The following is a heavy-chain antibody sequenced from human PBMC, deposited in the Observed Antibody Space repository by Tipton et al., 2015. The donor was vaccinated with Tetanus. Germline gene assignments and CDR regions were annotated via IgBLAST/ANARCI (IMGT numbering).Heavy chain of an antibody. Sequence: SLRLSCAASGFTFSDYSMNWVRQAPGKGLEWVSSISGSSNFINYADSVKGRFTISRANAKNSLYLQINSLRAEDTGVYFCARVHLPGRLGRFPLDLLGQGTLVTLSS. CDR3: ARVHLPGRLGRFPLDL. CDR2: ISGSSNFI. D-gene: IGHD3-3*01. CDR1: GFTFSDYS. V-gene: IGHV3-21*01. J-gene: IGHJ5*02.